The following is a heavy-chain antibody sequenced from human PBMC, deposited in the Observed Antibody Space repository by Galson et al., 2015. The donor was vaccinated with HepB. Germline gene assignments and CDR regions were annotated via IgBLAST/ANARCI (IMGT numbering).Heavy chain of an antibody. D-gene: IGHD3-10*01. Sequence: SVKVSCKASGGTFRSYAISWVRQAPGQGLEWMGGIIPIFDRANYAQRFQGRVRITADESTSTAYMELTSLRSEDTAVYYCARGYDSGNYYYYYWGQGTLVTVSS. V-gene: IGHV1-69*13. J-gene: IGHJ4*02. CDR1: GGTFRSYA. CDR2: IIPIFDRA. CDR3: ARGYDSGNYYYYY.